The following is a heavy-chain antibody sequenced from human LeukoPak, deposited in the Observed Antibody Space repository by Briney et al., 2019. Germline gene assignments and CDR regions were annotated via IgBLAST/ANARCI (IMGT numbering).Heavy chain of an antibody. V-gene: IGHV3-33*06. CDR1: GFTFSSYG. CDR2: IWYDGSNK. J-gene: IGHJ4*02. D-gene: IGHD4-23*01. Sequence: GGSLRLSCAASGFTFSSYGMHWVRQAPGKGLEWVAVIWYDGSNKYYADSVKGRFTISRDNSKNTLYLQMNSLRAEDTAVYYCAKDHVGGKGPMDYWGQGTLVTVSS. CDR3: AKDHVGGKGPMDY.